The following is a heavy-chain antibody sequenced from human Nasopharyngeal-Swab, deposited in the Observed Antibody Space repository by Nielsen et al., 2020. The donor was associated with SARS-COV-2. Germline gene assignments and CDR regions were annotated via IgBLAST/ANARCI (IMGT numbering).Heavy chain of an antibody. CDR2: VYHSGST. CDR3: GRHGAGTGGNRVYYYYDVNV. CDR1: GYSRRRGKE. V-gene: IGHV4-38-2*01. Sequence: SETLSLTCAVSGYSRRRGKEGEGRRENSGKGMEWIGSVYHSGSTYYNPSLKSRATISVDTSNNQFSLKLTSVTAADTAVYYCGRHGAGTGGNRVYYYYDVNVWGKGTTVTVSS. D-gene: IGHD1-1*01. J-gene: IGHJ6*03.